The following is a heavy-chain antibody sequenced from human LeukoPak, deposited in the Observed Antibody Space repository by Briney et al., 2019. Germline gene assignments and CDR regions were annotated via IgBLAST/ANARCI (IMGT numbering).Heavy chain of an antibody. CDR1: GFTFSSYY. Sequence: GGSLRLSCAASGFTFSSYYMNWVRQAPGKGLEWVSSISTSSIYIYYADSVKGRFTISRDNAKNSLYLQMNSLRAEDTAVYYCARSSLGLYFDYWGQGTLVTVSS. V-gene: IGHV3-21*01. CDR2: ISTSSIYI. J-gene: IGHJ4*02. CDR3: ARSSLGLYFDY. D-gene: IGHD3-16*01.